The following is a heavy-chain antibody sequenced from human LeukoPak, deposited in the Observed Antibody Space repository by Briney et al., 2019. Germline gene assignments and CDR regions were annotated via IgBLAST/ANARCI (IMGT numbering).Heavy chain of an antibody. CDR1: GFTFSSYE. Sequence: PGGSLRLSCAASGFTFSSYEMNWVRQAPGKGLEWVSYISSSSSTIYYADSVKGRFTISRDNAKNSLYLQVNSLRAEDTAVYYCAREGYLSFDYWGQGTLVTVSS. D-gene: IGHD2-15*01. CDR3: AREGYLSFDY. CDR2: ISSSSSTI. J-gene: IGHJ4*02. V-gene: IGHV3-48*01.